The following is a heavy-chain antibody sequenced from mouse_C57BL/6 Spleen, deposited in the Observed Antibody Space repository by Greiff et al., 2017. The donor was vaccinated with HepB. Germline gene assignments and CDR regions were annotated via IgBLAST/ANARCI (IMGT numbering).Heavy chain of an antibody. CDR2: IYPGDGDT. CDR1: GYAFSSSW. CDR3: ARRDSGTGAMDY. D-gene: IGHD4-1*01. Sequence: SGPELVKPGASVKISCKASGYAFSSSWMNWVKQRPGKGLEWIGRIYPGDGDTNYNGKFKGKATLTADKSSSTAYMQLSSLTSEDSAVYFCARRDSGTGAMDYWGQGTSVTVSS. V-gene: IGHV1-82*01. J-gene: IGHJ4*01.